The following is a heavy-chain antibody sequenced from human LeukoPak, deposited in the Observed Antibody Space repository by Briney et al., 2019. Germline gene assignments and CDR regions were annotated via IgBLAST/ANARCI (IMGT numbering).Heavy chain of an antibody. CDR3: SVAYYDSSGWD. CDR2: IYSGGST. D-gene: IGHD3-22*01. Sequence: GGSLRLSCAASGFTFSSYWMHWVRQAPGKGLVWVSVIYSGGSTYYADSVKGRFAISRDNSKNTLYLQMNSLRAEDTAVYYCSVAYYDSSGWDWGQGTLVTVSS. V-gene: IGHV3-66*01. CDR1: GFTFSSYW. J-gene: IGHJ4*02.